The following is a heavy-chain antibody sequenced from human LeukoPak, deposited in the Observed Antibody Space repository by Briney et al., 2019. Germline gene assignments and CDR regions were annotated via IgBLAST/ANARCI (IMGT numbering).Heavy chain of an antibody. CDR1: GYTFTSYY. Sequence: GASVKVSCKASGYTFTSYYMHWVRQAPGQGLEWMGTINPSGGSTTYAQKFQGRVTMTRDTSTSTVYMELSSLRSEDTAVYYCALPRSKMVRGVTGAFSFDYWGQGTLVTVSS. CDR2: INPSGGST. D-gene: IGHD3-10*01. CDR3: ALPRSKMVRGVTGAFSFDY. J-gene: IGHJ4*02. V-gene: IGHV1-46*01.